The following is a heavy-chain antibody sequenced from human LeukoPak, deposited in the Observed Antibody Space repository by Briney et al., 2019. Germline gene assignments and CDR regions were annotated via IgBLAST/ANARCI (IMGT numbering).Heavy chain of an antibody. D-gene: IGHD3-10*01. CDR1: GFTFSSYS. J-gene: IGHJ3*02. V-gene: IGHV3-48*01. Sequence: GGSLRLSCAASGFTFSSYSMNWVRQAPGKGLEWISYISSSSSTIYYADSVKGRFIISRDNAKNSLYLQMNSLRAEDTAVYYCARELWFGDSAFDIWGQGTMVTVSS. CDR2: ISSSSSTI. CDR3: ARELWFGDSAFDI.